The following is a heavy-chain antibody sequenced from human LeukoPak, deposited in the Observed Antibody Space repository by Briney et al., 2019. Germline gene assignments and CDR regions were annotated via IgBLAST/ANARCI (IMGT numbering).Heavy chain of an antibody. CDR2: FNPNSGGT. Sequence: ASVKVSCKASGGTFSSYAISWVRQAPGQGLEWMAWFNPNSGGTNFAQKFQGRVTLTRDTSIRTAYMELSSLRADDTAVYYCARDEVGPFDYWGQGTLVTVSS. CDR3: ARDEVGPFDY. V-gene: IGHV1-2*02. J-gene: IGHJ4*02. D-gene: IGHD1-26*01. CDR1: GGTFSSYA.